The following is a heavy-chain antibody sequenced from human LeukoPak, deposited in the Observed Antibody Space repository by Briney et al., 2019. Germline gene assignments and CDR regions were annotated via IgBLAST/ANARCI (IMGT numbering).Heavy chain of an antibody. CDR2: ISAYDDKR. D-gene: IGHD2/OR15-2a*01. CDR1: GYTFTIYG. Sequence: GASVTVSCKASGYTFTIYGISWVRQAPGQGLEWMGWISAYDDKRNSVQRFQDRITMTTDTSTSTSYLELRNLRSDDTAVYYCARVLVKTRGNYFHDGYWGQGTLVTVSS. J-gene: IGHJ4*02. CDR3: ARVLVKTRGNYFHDGY. V-gene: IGHV1-18*01.